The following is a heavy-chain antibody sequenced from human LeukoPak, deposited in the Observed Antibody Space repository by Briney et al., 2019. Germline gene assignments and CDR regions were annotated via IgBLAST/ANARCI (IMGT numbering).Heavy chain of an antibody. V-gene: IGHV3-21*06. CDR3: ARGTGPRRYSGSYFDY. Sequence: PGGSLRLSCEASGFTFSSYTMNWVRRAPGKGLEWVSFISNSSSYKYYADSVKGRFTISRDNSKNTLYLQMNSLRAEDTAVYYCARGTGPRRYSGSYFDYWGQGTLVTVSS. J-gene: IGHJ4*02. CDR2: ISNSSSYK. CDR1: GFTFSSYT. D-gene: IGHD1-26*01.